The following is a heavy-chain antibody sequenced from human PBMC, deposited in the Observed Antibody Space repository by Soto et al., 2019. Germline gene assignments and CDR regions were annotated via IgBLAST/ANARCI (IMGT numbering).Heavy chain of an antibody. CDR1: GFTFSSYW. D-gene: IGHD3-10*01. CDR3: ARSCGSGRYYNPIDY. CDR2: INSDGSST. J-gene: IGHJ4*02. Sequence: GGSLRLSCAASGFTFSSYWMHWVRQAPGKGLLWVSRINSDGSSTNYADSVKGRFTISRDNARNTLYLQMNSLRAEDTAVYYCARSCGSGRYYNPIDYWGQG. V-gene: IGHV3-74*01.